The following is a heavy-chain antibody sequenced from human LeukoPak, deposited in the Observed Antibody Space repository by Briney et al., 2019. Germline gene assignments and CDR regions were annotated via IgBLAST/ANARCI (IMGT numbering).Heavy chain of an antibody. D-gene: IGHD4-23*01. J-gene: IGHJ4*02. CDR3: TTDLRWEFVYFNH. CDR2: IKSTTDGGTT. Sequence: GGSLRLSCAASGFIFSNAWMSWVRQAPGKGQEWVGRIKSTTDGGTTDYAAPVKGRFTISRDDSKNTLYLQMNSLRTEDTAVYYCTTDLRWEFVYFNHWGQGTLVTVSS. V-gene: IGHV3-15*01. CDR1: GFIFSNAW.